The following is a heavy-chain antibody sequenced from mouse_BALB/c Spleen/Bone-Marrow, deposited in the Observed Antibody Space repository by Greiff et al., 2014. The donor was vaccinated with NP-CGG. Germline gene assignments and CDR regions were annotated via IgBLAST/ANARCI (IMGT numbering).Heavy chain of an antibody. CDR1: GFNFKDTY. J-gene: IGHJ3*01. Sequence: EVKLQESGAELVKPGASVKLSCTASGFNFKDTYMHWVKQRPEQGLEWIGRIDPANGNTKYDPKFQGKATITADTSSNTAYLQLSSLTSEDTAVYYCAPYYYGSSQFAYWGQGTLVTVSA. CDR2: IDPANGNT. CDR3: APYYYGSSQFAY. V-gene: IGHV14-3*02. D-gene: IGHD1-1*01.